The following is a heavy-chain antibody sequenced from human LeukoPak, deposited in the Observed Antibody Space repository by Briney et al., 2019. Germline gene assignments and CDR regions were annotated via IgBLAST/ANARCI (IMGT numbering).Heavy chain of an antibody. V-gene: IGHV3-66*01. CDR1: GFTVSSNY. CDR2: IYSGGST. Sequence: GGSLRLSCAASGFTVSSNYMSWVRQAPGKGLEWVSVIYSGGSTYYADSVKGRFTISRDNSKNTLYLQMNSLRAEDTAVYYCARDRGYDFWSGYSSGYYGMDVWGQGTTVTVSS. J-gene: IGHJ6*02. CDR3: ARDRGYDFWSGYSSGYYGMDV. D-gene: IGHD3-3*01.